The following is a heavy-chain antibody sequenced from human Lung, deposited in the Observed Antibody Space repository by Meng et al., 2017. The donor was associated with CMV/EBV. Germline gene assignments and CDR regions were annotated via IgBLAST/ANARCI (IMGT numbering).Heavy chain of an antibody. CDR3: ARDSRVLRFLEWLSSGYYHYDMAV. CDR1: GFTFSRHW. D-gene: IGHD3-3*01. Sequence: GGSLRLSCATSGFTFSRHWMNWVRQAPGKGLEWVATINQDGSQEYFMDSVKGRFTISRDNVKKSLYLQMNSLRDEDTAVYYCARDSRVLRFLEWLSSGYYHYDMAVWGQGTRVTVSS. J-gene: IGHJ6*02. V-gene: IGHV3-7*01. CDR2: INQDGSQE.